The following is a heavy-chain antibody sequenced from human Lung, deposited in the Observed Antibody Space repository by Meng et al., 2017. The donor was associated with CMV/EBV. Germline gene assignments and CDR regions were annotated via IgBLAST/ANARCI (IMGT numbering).Heavy chain of an antibody. Sequence: GGSLRLXCEASGFILSSYSMNWVRQAPGKGLEWVSSISSSSSYIYYADSVKGRFTISRHNAKNSLYLQMDSLRAEGTAVYYCSRDSDPHYDILTSYSDDAFDIWXQGTMVTVSS. V-gene: IGHV3-21*01. CDR3: SRDSDPHYDILTSYSDDAFDI. CDR1: GFILSSYS. D-gene: IGHD3-9*01. CDR2: ISSSSSYI. J-gene: IGHJ3*02.